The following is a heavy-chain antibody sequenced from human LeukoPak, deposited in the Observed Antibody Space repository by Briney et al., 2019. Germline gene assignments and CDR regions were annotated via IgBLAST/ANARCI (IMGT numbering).Heavy chain of an antibody. CDR3: ARGQSKMATITSFDY. J-gene: IGHJ4*02. Sequence: GGSLRLSCAASGFTVSSNYMSWVRQAPGKGLEWVSVIYSGGSTYYADSVKGRFTISRDNSKNTLYLQMNSLRAEDTAVYYCARGQSKMATITSFDYWGQGTLVTVSS. D-gene: IGHD5-24*01. V-gene: IGHV3-53*01. CDR2: IYSGGST. CDR1: GFTVSSNY.